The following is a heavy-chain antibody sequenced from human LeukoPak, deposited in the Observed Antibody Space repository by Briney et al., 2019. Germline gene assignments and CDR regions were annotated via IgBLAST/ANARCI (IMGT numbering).Heavy chain of an antibody. CDR3: ARDNNIVVVPAAIRLELGY. CDR1: GGSISSYY. CDR2: IYYSGST. J-gene: IGHJ4*02. V-gene: IGHV4-59*01. Sequence: SETLSLTCTVSGGSISSYYWNWIRQPPGKGLEWIGYIYYSGSTNYNPSLKSRVTISVDTSKNQFSLKLSSVTAADTAVYYCARDNNIVVVPAAIRLELGYWGQGTLVTVSS. D-gene: IGHD2-2*02.